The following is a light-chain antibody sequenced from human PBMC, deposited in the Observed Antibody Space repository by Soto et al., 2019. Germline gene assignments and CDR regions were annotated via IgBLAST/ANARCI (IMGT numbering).Light chain of an antibody. V-gene: IGLV2-14*01. CDR1: RSDVGAYNY. Sequence: QSVLTQPASVSGSPGQSIAISCTGTRSDVGAYNYVSWYQQHPGKAPKLMISEVTNRPSGVPDRFSGSKSGNTASLTISGLQAEDEADYYCSSFTSRFTFVFXTGTKVTVL. CDR2: EVT. CDR3: SSFTSRFTFV. J-gene: IGLJ1*01.